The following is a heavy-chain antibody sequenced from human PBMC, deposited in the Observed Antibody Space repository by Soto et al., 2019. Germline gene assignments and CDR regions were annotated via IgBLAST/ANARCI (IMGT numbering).Heavy chain of an antibody. V-gene: IGHV3-23*01. CDR2: ISGTSPST. CDR3: ATRIFGVED. D-gene: IGHD3-3*01. Sequence: EVQLLESGGGWVQPGGSLRLSCAASGFTFSAYAMSWVGQAPGKGLEGVSAISGTSPSTYYADSVQGRFRISTDSSRQTLFLQMHTLRAEDTAVYFCATRIFGVEDWGPGTLVTVS. J-gene: IGHJ4*02. CDR1: GFTFSAYA.